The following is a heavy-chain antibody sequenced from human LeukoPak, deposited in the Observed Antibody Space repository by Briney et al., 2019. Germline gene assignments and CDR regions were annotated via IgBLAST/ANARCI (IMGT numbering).Heavy chain of an antibody. J-gene: IGHJ5*02. CDR1: GGSISSSSYY. CDR2: IYYSGST. CDR3: ASQYYYGSGSGGWFDP. Sequence: SETLSLTCTVSGGSISSSSYYWGWIRQPPGKGLEWIGSIYYSGSTYYNPSLKSRVTISVDTSRNQFSLKLSSVTAADTAVYYSASQYYYGSGSGGWFDPWGQGTLVTVSS. D-gene: IGHD3-10*01. V-gene: IGHV4-39*01.